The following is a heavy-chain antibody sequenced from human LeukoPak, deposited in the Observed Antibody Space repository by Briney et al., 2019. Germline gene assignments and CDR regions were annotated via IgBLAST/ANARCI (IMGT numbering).Heavy chain of an antibody. D-gene: IGHD6-19*01. V-gene: IGHV1-18*01. J-gene: IGHJ4*02. CDR2: ISAYNGNT. Sequence: ASVKVSCKASGYTFTSYGISWVRQAPEQGLEWMGWISAYNGNTNYAQKLQGRVTMTTDTSTSTAYMELRSLRTDDTAVYYCARESLSGFIDYWGQGTLVTVSS. CDR1: GYTFTSYG. CDR3: ARESLSGFIDY.